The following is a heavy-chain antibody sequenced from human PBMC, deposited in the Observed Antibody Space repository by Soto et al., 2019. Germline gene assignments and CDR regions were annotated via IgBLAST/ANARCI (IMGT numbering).Heavy chain of an antibody. V-gene: IGHV3-23*01. D-gene: IGHD4-17*01. CDR1: GFTFSSYA. CDR2: ISGSGDKT. J-gene: IGHJ6*02. Sequence: GGSLTLSCAASGFTFSSYAMHWVRQAPGKRLEAVSSISGSGDKTYYKDSVKGRFTISRDNSKNTVDLQMNSLRPEDTAVYYCAKILSTVTTYYYGMDAWGQGTTVTVSS. CDR3: AKILSTVTTYYYGMDA.